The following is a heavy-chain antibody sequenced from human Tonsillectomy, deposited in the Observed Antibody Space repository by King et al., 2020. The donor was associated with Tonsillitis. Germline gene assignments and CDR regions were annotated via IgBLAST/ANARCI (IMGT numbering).Heavy chain of an antibody. D-gene: IGHD2-15*01. CDR2: IYTSGST. Sequence: QLQESGPGLVKPSETLSLTCTVSGGSISSYYWSWIRQPAGKGLEWIGRIYTSGSTNYNPSLKSRVTMSVDTSKNQFSLKLSSVTAADTAVYYCARVRAPTPRQGADAFDIWGQGTMVTVSS. CDR3: ARVRAPTPRQGADAFDI. J-gene: IGHJ3*02. CDR1: GGSISSYY. V-gene: IGHV4-4*07.